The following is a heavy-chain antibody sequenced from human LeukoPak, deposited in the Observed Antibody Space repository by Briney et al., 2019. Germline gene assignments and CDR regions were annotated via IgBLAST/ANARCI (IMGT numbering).Heavy chain of an antibody. CDR3: AGSGRGGLKSGVDY. D-gene: IGHD6-25*01. J-gene: IGHJ4*02. CDR1: GGSISSNSCY. V-gene: IGHV4-39*01. Sequence: ASETLSLTCTVSGGSISSNSCYWGWIRQPPGKGLEWIGTISYNGRTWYNPSPKSRVTMSVDTSKNQFSLKLSSVTAADTAMYYCAGSGRGGLKSGVDYWGQGTLVTVSS. CDR2: ISYNGRT.